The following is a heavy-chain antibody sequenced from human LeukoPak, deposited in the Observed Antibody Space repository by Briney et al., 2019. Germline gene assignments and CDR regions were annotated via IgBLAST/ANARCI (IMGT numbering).Heavy chain of an antibody. CDR2: INHSGST. J-gene: IGHJ6*03. Sequence: PSETLSLTCAVYGGSFSGYYWSWIRQPPGKGLEWIGEINHSGSTNYNPSLKSRVTISVDTSKNQFSLKLSSVTAADTAVYYCARGVSCSSTSCYVPSYYYYMDVWGKGTTVTVSS. CDR3: ARGVSCSSTSCYVPSYYYYMDV. V-gene: IGHV4-34*01. D-gene: IGHD2-2*01. CDR1: GGSFSGYY.